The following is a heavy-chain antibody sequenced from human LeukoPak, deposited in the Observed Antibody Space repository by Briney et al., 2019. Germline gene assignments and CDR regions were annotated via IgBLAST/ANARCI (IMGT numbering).Heavy chain of an antibody. D-gene: IGHD3-10*01. CDR1: GFTFSSYA. CDR2: ISGSGGST. V-gene: IGHV3-23*01. J-gene: IGHJ4*02. Sequence: SGGSLRLSCAASGFTFSSYAMSWVRQAPGKGLEWVSAISGSGGSTYYADSVKGRFTISRDNSKNTLYLQMNSLRAEDTAVYYCAKAQTNYGSGSLPVYYFDYWGQGTLVTVSS. CDR3: AKAQTNYGSGSLPVYYFDY.